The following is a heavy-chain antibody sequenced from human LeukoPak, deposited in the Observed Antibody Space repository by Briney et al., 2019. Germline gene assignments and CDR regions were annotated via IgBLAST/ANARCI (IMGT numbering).Heavy chain of an antibody. V-gene: IGHV3-30*14. CDR1: GFTFSSYA. D-gene: IGHD1-26*01. J-gene: IGHJ3*02. Sequence: GGSLRLSCAASGFTFSSYAMHWVRQAPGKGLEWVAVISYDGSNKYYADSVKGRFTISRDNSKNTLYLQMNSLRAEDTAVYYCARDQGLSGSYYDAFDIWGQGTMVTVSS. CDR2: ISYDGSNK. CDR3: ARDQGLSGSYYDAFDI.